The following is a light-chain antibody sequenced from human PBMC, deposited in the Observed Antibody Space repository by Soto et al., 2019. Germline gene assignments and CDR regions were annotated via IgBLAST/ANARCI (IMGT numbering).Light chain of an antibody. V-gene: IGKV1-39*01. CDR3: QHSSLSPWT. J-gene: IGKJ1*01. Sequence: DIQMTQSPSSLSASVGDRVTITCRASQSIFNYLNWYQQKPGKAPKLLIFATSNSQSGVPSRFSGSGSGTEFTLTISSLQLEDFATYSCQHSSLSPWTFGQGTKVEIK. CDR2: ATS. CDR1: QSIFNY.